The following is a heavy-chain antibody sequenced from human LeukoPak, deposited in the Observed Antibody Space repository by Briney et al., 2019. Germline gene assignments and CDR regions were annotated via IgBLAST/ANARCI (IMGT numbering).Heavy chain of an antibody. Sequence: GGSLRLSCAASGFTFRIYAMSWVRQSPGKGLDWVSTISNSGGSTDYADSVKGRFTISRDNSRNTLYLQMNSLRAEDTAVYYCARDWFGENYWGQGTLVTVSS. CDR3: ARDWFGENY. CDR2: ISNSGGST. CDR1: GFTFRIYA. V-gene: IGHV3-23*01. D-gene: IGHD3-10*01. J-gene: IGHJ4*02.